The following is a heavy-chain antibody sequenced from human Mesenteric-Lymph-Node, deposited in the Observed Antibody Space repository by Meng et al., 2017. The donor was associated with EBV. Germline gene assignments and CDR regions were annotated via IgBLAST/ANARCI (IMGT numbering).Heavy chain of an antibody. CDR3: ARDLTSVIRGALGF. D-gene: IGHD3-10*01. CDR1: GFTVSSNY. J-gene: IGHJ4*02. Sequence: EVQLVESGGGLIPPGWSVGLSCAASGFTVSSNYISWVRQAPGKGLEWVSVIYSGGSTYYADSVKGRFTISRDNSKNTLYLQMNSLRAEDTAVYYCARDLTSVIRGALGFWGQGTRVTVAS. V-gene: IGHV3-53*01. CDR2: IYSGGST.